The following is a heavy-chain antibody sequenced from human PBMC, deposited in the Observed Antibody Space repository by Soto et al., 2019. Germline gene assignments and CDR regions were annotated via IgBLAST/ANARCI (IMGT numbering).Heavy chain of an antibody. J-gene: IGHJ6*02. CDR1: GYTFTSYG. CDR3: ARDLDTAMATYYYYYGMDV. Sequence: QVQLVQSGAEVKKPGASVKVSCKASGYTFTSYGISWVRQAPGQGLEWMGWISAYNGNTNYAQKLQGRVTITTDTSTSTAYMELRSLRSDDTAVYYCARDLDTAMATYYYYYGMDVWGQGTTVTVSS. CDR2: ISAYNGNT. V-gene: IGHV1-18*04. D-gene: IGHD5-18*01.